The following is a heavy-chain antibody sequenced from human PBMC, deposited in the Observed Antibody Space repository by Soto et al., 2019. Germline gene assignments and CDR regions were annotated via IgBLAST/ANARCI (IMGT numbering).Heavy chain of an antibody. CDR1: GYTFTHYY. V-gene: IGHV1-46*01. Sequence: QVQLVQSGAEVKKPGASVKVSCRTSGYTFTHYYIHWVRQAPGQGLEWLGIINPASGSTNYAQDFQGRVTLSRDTSTTTGYMELSGLRAEDTAILYCARDLAGGDHWCQGPLVTVSS. CDR3: ARDLAGGDH. D-gene: IGHD3-3*02. J-gene: IGHJ4*02. CDR2: INPASGST.